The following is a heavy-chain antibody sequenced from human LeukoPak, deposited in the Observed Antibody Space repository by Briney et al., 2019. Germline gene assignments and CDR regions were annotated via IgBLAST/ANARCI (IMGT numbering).Heavy chain of an antibody. CDR3: ARGGIVGATFFAFDI. J-gene: IGHJ3*02. V-gene: IGHV1-46*03. D-gene: IGHD1-26*01. CDR1: GYTFTSYY. Sequence: ASVKVSCKASGYTFTSYYMHWVRQAPGQGLEWMGIINPSGGSTSYAQKFQGRVTMTRDTSTSTVYMELSSLRSEDTAVYYCARGGIVGATFFAFDIWGQGTMVTLSS. CDR2: INPSGGST.